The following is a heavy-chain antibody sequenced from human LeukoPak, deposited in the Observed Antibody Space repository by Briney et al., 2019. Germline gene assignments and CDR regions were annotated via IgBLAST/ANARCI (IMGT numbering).Heavy chain of an antibody. CDR3: AREMGTTVTTRFDY. D-gene: IGHD4-17*01. Sequence: ASVKVSCKASGYTFTGNYMHWVRQGPGQGLVWMGWINPNSGGTNCAQKFQGRVTMTRDKAISTAYMEVSRLRSDDTALYYCAREMGTTVTTRFDYWGQGTLVTVSS. CDR2: INPNSGGT. V-gene: IGHV1-2*02. J-gene: IGHJ4*02. CDR1: GYTFTGNY.